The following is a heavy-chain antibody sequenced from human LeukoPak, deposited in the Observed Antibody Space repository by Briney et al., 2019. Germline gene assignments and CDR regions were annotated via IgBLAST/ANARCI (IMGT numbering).Heavy chain of an antibody. V-gene: IGHV1-8*03. J-gene: IGHJ4*02. Sequence: ASVKVSCKASAYTFTTYDINWVRQATGQGLEWMGWMNPNSGYTGYAQKFQGRVTITRNTSISTAYMELSSLRSEDTAVYYCARGLLGGPIDYWGQGTLVTVSS. D-gene: IGHD7-27*01. CDR2: MNPNSGYT. CDR3: ARGLLGGPIDY. CDR1: AYTFTTYD.